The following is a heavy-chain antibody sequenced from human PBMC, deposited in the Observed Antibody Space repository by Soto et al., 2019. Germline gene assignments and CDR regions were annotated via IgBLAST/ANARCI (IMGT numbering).Heavy chain of an antibody. D-gene: IGHD2-2*01. CDR3: AAGVVPAAMTTY. Sequence: PGGSLRLSCAASGFTFSSYAMSWVRQAPGKGLEWVSAISGSGGSTYYADSVRGRFTISRDNSKNTLYLQMNSLRAEDTAVYYGAAGVVPAAMTTYWGQGTLVTVSS. V-gene: IGHV3-23*01. CDR1: GFTFSSYA. CDR2: ISGSGGST. J-gene: IGHJ4*02.